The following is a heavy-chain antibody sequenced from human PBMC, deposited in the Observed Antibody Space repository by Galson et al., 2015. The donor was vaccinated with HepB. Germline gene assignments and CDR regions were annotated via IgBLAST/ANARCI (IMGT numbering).Heavy chain of an antibody. CDR1: GFTFGDYA. V-gene: IGHV3-49*03. Sequence: SLRLSCAGSGFTFGDYAMSWFRQAPGKGLEWVGFVRSNAYGGTTEYAASVKGRFTISRDDSKNISYLQMNSLKTEDTAVYYCTRPYSGSFPVYWFFDLWGRGSLVTASS. J-gene: IGHJ2*01. CDR3: TRPYSGSFPVYWFFDL. CDR2: VRSNAYGGTT. D-gene: IGHD1-26*01.